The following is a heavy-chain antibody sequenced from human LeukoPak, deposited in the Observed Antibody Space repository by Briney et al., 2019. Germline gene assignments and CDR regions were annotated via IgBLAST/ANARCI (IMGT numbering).Heavy chain of an antibody. J-gene: IGHJ5*02. D-gene: IGHD3-16*01. CDR1: GGSVTSGTYH. V-gene: IGHV4-39*07. CDR3: ARDHYYDGRGRFDP. Sequence: SETLSLTCSVSGGSVTSGTYHWGWIRQPPGKGLEWIGSVYFDGGTHYNPSLQSRVTISVDKSKNQFSLRLSSVTAADTALYYCARDHYYDGRGRFDPWGQGTLVTVSS. CDR2: VYFDGGT.